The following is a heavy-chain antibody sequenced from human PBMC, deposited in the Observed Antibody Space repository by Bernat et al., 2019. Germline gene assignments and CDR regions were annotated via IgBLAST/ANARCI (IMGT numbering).Heavy chain of an antibody. D-gene: IGHD6-19*01. V-gene: IGHV1-3*04. CDR1: GYTFTGYA. CDR3: ARTLRGAVAGQYYYYEDV. CDR2: INTGDGSA. Sequence: QVQLVQSGAEVKKPGASVKVSCKASGYTFTGYAMHWVRQAPGQRLEWMGWINTGDGSAKYSQKSQGRVTITSDTSASTACMELSSLRSEDTAVYYCARTLRGAVAGQYYYYEDVWGNGTTVTVSS. J-gene: IGHJ6*03.